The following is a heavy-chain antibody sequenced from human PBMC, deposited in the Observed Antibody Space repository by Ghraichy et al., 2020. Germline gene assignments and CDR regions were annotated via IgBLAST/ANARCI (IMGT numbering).Heavy chain of an antibody. CDR2: IYYSGST. V-gene: IGHV4-59*01. Sequence: SETLSLTCTVSGDSISSYYWSWIRQPPGKGLEWIGYIYYSGSTNYNPSLKSRVTISVDTSKNQFSLKLSSVTAADTAVYYCARGAPWSGFYQRGDYGVDVWGQGTTVTVSS. D-gene: IGHD3-3*01. CDR3: ARGAPWSGFYQRGDYGVDV. J-gene: IGHJ6*02. CDR1: GDSISSYY.